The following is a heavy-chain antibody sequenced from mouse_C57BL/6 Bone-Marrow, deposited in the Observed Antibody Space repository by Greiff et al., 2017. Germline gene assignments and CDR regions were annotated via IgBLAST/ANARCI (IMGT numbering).Heavy chain of an antibody. Sequence: EVKLVESGPGLVKPSQSLSLTCSVTGYSITSGYYWNWIRQFPGNKLEWMGYISYDGSNNYNPSLKNRISLPRDTSKNQFFLKLKSVTTEDTATYYCAQKSSSWFAYWGQGTLVTVSA. CDR1: GYSITSGYY. J-gene: IGHJ3*01. CDR3: AQKSSSWFAY. CDR2: ISYDGSN. V-gene: IGHV3-6*01. D-gene: IGHD1-3*01.